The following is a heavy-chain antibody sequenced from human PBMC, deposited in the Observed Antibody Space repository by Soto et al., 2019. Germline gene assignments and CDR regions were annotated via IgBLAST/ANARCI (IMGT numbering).Heavy chain of an antibody. CDR1: GFTFSEYD. D-gene: IGHD3-16*01. Sequence: GGSLRLSCADSGFTFSEYDMHWVRQAPGKGLEWVALISYLGTKTDYADSVKGRFTISRDNFKKTVSLQMESLRAEDSAVYFCARTDTGGTYFEFWGRGTLVTVSS. CDR3: ARTDTGGTYFEF. J-gene: IGHJ4*02. CDR2: ISYLGTKT. V-gene: IGHV3-33*08.